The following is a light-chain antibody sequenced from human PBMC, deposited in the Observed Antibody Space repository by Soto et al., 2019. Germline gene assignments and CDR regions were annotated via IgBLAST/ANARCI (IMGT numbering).Light chain of an antibody. V-gene: IGLV3-1*01. CDR1: ELGDKY. CDR3: QAWDNSISF. CDR2: QDT. J-gene: IGLJ1*01. Sequence: SYELTQPPSVSVSPGQTASITCSGDELGDKYTHWYQQKPGQSPVLVIYQDTKRPSGIPERFSGSNSGNTATLTIRGTQAMDEADYYCQAWDNSISFFGAGTKVTVL.